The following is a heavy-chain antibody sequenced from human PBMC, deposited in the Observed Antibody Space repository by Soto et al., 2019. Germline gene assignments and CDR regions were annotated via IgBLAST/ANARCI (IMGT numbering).Heavy chain of an antibody. CDR3: ARVRYCSGGSCHRIDY. CDR2: IYYSGNT. Sequence: SETLSLTCTVSGDSISSGYYYWSWIRQPPGKGLEWIGCIYYSGNTYYNPSLKRRFSISVDTSKNQFSLKLSSVTAADTAVYYCARVRYCSGGSCHRIDYWGQGTLVTVSS. D-gene: IGHD2-15*01. J-gene: IGHJ4*02. CDR1: GDSISSGYYY. V-gene: IGHV4-30-4*01.